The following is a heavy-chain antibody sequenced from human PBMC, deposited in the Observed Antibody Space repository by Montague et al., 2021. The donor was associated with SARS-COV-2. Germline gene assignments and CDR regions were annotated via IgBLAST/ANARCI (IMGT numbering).Heavy chain of an antibody. V-gene: IGHV4-59*07. Sequence: SDTLSLTCTVSGGSISGFYWSWIRQPPGKGLDWIGYIYYSGSTKYNPSLESRVAVSVDRSKNQVSLTLTSVTAADTAVYYCARLLRSCTNGVCRTYYYYALDVWGQGTTVTVS. CDR3: ARLLRSCTNGVCRTYYYYALDV. CDR1: GGSISGFY. CDR2: IYYSGST. J-gene: IGHJ6*02. D-gene: IGHD2-8*01.